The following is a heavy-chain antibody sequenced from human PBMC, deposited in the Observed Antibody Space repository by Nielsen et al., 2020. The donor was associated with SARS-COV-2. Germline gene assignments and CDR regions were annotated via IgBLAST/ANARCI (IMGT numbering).Heavy chain of an antibody. CDR3: ARGGSYDFWGGADY. CDR2: MSYDGSLK. CDR1: GFTFSSYG. V-gene: IGHV3-30*03. D-gene: IGHD3-3*01. J-gene: IGHJ4*02. Sequence: GESLKISCVASGFTFSSYGIHWVRQAPGKGLDWVAVMSYDGSLKFYADSVKGRFTISRDNSNNMLYLQMNSLRADDTAVYYCARGGSYDFWGGADYWGQGTLVTVSS.